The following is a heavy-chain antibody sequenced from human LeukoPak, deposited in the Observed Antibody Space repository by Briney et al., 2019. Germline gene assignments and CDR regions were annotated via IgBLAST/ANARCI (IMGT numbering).Heavy chain of an antibody. J-gene: IGHJ3*02. CDR2: IYTSGST. D-gene: IGHD1-26*01. CDR3: ARGSGSYYGAFDT. Sequence: PSATLSLTCAVSGGSISSYYWSWIRQPAGKGLEWIGCIYTSGSTNYNSSLKSRVTMSVDTSKNQFSLKLSSVTAADTAVYYCARGSGSYYGAFDTWGQGTMVTVSS. V-gene: IGHV4-4*07. CDR1: GGSISSYY.